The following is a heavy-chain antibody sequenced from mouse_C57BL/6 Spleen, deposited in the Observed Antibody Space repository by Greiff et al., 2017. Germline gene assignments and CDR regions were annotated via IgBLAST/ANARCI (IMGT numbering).Heavy chain of an antibody. J-gene: IGHJ4*01. CDR2: INPNNGGT. V-gene: IGHV1-26*01. Sequence: VQLQQSGPELVKPGASVKISCKASGYTFTDYYMNWVKQSHGKSLEWIGDINPNNGGTSYNQKFKGKATLTVDKSSSTAYMELRSLTSEDSAVYYCARGDYDEDYAMDDWGQGTSVTVSS. D-gene: IGHD2-4*01. CDR1: GYTFTDYY. CDR3: ARGDYDEDYAMDD.